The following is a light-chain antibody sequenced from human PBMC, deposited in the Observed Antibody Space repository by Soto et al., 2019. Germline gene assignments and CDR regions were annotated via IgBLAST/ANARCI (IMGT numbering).Light chain of an antibody. CDR1: RSDVGGYNF. CDR2: EVS. V-gene: IGLV2-8*01. Sequence: QSALTQPPSASGSPGQSVTISCTGTRSDVGGYNFVSWYQQHPGKAPKLMIYEVSQRPSGVPDRVSGSKSGNTASLTVSGLQAEDEAYYYCSSYAGSNIVVFGGGTKLTVL. CDR3: SSYAGSNIVV. J-gene: IGLJ2*01.